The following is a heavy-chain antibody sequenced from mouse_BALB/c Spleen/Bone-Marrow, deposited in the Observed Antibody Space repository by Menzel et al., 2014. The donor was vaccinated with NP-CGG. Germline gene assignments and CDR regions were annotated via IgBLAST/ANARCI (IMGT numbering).Heavy chain of an antibody. CDR1: EYEFPSHD. CDR2: INSDGGST. V-gene: IGHV5-2*01. CDR3: ARSSTMYWYFDV. D-gene: IGHD2-1*01. Sequence: EVKLVESGGGLVQPGESLKLPCESTEYEFPSHDMSWVRKTPEKRLELVAAINSDGGSTYYPDTMERRFIISRDNTKKTLYLQMSSLRSEDTALYYCARSSTMYWYFDVWGAGTTVTVSS. J-gene: IGHJ1*01.